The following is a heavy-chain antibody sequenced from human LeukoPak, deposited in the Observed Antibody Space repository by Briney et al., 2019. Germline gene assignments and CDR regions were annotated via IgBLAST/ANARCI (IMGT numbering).Heavy chain of an antibody. J-gene: IGHJ4*02. Sequence: ASVKVSCKASGYTFTSYGISWVRQAPGQGLEWMGWISAYNGNTNYAQNLQGRVRMTTETSTSTAYMDLRSLRSDDTAVYYCARPLYYDSTGYHQYYFGHWGQGTLVTVSS. CDR2: ISAYNGNT. CDR1: GYTFTSYG. CDR3: ARPLYYDSTGYHQYYFGH. D-gene: IGHD3-22*01. V-gene: IGHV1-18*01.